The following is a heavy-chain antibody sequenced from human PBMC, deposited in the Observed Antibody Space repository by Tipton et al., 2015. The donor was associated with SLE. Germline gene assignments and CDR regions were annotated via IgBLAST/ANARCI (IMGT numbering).Heavy chain of an antibody. V-gene: IGHV4-61*09. Sequence: TLSLTCTVSGGSISSGSYYWSWIRQPAGKGLEWIGEINHSGGTNYNPSLKSRVTISVDTSKNQFSLKLSSVTAADTAVYYCARRRYMDVWGKGTTVTVSS. CDR3: ARRRYMDV. CDR1: GGSISSGSYY. J-gene: IGHJ6*04. CDR2: INHSGGT.